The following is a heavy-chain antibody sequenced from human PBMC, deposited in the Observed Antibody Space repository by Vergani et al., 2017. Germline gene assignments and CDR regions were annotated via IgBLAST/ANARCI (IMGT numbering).Heavy chain of an antibody. CDR3: AKRADYGDYGEYYFDY. CDR1: GFTFSSYA. Sequence: VQLVESGGGVVQPGRSLRLSCAASGFTFSSYAMSWVRQAPGKGLEWVSAISGSGGSTYYADSVKGRFTISRDNSKNTLYLQMNSLRAEDTAVYYCAKRADYGDYGEYYFDYWGQGTLVTVSS. CDR2: ISGSGGST. J-gene: IGHJ4*02. D-gene: IGHD4-17*01. V-gene: IGHV3-23*04.